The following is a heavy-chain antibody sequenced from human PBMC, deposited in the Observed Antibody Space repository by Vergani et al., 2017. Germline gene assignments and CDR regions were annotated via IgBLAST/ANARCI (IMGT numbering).Heavy chain of an antibody. CDR3: ASTTRGTYWFLDL. Sequence: EVQLVEPGGGLIQPGGSLRLSCAASGFTVSSNYMSWVRQAPGKGLEWVSVVYGGGSTYYADAVKGLITISSDNTKNTLYLKMNSLGAEETAVYFCASTTRGTYWFLDLWGRGTLVTVSS. V-gene: IGHV3-53*01. CDR1: GFTVSSNY. J-gene: IGHJ2*01. D-gene: IGHD1-26*01. CDR2: VYGGGST.